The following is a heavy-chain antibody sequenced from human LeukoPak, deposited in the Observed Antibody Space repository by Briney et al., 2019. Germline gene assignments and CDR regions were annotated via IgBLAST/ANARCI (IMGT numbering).Heavy chain of an antibody. Sequence: ASVKVSCKASGYTFTSYDINWVRQATGQGLEWMGWINPNTGNPTYAQGFTGRFVFSLDTSVSTAYLQISSLKAEDTAVYYCARAYQPLGGLSFPDYWGQGTLVTVSS. CDR3: ARAYQPLGGLSFPDY. CDR2: INPNTGNP. V-gene: IGHV7-4-1*02. D-gene: IGHD3-16*02. J-gene: IGHJ4*02. CDR1: GYTFTSYD.